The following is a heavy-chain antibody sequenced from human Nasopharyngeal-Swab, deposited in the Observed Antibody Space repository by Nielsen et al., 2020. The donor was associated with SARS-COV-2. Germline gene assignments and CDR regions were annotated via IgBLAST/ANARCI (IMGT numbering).Heavy chain of an antibody. V-gene: IGHV3-23*01. D-gene: IGHD3-10*01. J-gene: IGHJ5*02. Sequence: GESLKISCAASGFTFSSYAMSWVRQAPGKGLEWVSAISGSGGSTYYADSVKGRFTISRDNSKNTLYLQMNSLRAEDTAVYYCAKDSTMVRGRGGFDPWGQGTLVIVSS. CDR2: ISGSGGST. CDR1: GFTFSSYA. CDR3: AKDSTMVRGRGGFDP.